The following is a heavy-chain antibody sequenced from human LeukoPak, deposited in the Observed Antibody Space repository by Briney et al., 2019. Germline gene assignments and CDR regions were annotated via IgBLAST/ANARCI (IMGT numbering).Heavy chain of an antibody. D-gene: IGHD6-13*01. CDR2: ISDDGGNK. Sequence: GGSLRLSCAASGFTFSTYAMHWVRQAPGKGLQWVALISDDGGNKYYADSVKGRFTISRDNSKNTLYLQMNSLRAEDTAVYYCARVWEQQLVRFGLGYWGQGTLVTVSS. V-gene: IGHV3-30*03. CDR1: GFTFSTYA. CDR3: ARVWEQQLVRFGLGY. J-gene: IGHJ4*02.